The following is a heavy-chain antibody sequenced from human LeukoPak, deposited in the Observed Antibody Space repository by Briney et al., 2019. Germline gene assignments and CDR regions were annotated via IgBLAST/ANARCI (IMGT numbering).Heavy chain of an antibody. J-gene: IGHJ4*02. CDR3: ASLYGSGSYYPADY. Sequence: SETLSLTCTVSGGSISSGDYYWSWIRQPPGKGLEWIGYIYYSGSTYYNPSLKSRVTISPDTSKNQFSQKLSSVTAADTAVYYSASLYGSGSYYPADYWGQGTLVTVSS. CDR2: IYYSGST. V-gene: IGHV4-30-4*01. CDR1: GGSISSGDYY. D-gene: IGHD3-10*01.